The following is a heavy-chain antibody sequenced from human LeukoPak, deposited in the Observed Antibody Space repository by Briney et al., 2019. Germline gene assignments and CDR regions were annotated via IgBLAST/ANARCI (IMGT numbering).Heavy chain of an antibody. CDR1: GYIFTDYY. J-gene: IGHJ5*02. CDR2: INPNSGGT. CDR3: ARARDWSAGSWFDP. V-gene: IGHV1/OR15-1*01. Sequence: GASVKVSCKASGYIFTDYYMHWVRQAPGQELGWMGRINPNSGGTNYAQKFQGRVTMTRDTSISTAYTELSSLRSEDTAMYYCARARDWSAGSWFDPWGQGILVTVSS. D-gene: IGHD3/OR15-3a*01.